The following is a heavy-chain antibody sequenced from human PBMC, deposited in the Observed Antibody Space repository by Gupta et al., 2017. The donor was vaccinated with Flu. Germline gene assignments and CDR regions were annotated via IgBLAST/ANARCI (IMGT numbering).Heavy chain of an antibody. J-gene: IGHJ6*02. V-gene: IGHV1-69*01. CDR2: IIPIFGTA. Sequence: QVQLVQSGAEVKKPGSSVKVSCKASGGTFSSYAISWVRQAPGKGLEWMGGIIPIFGTANYAQKVQGRVTITADESTSTAYMELSRLRSEDTAVYYCARMTGTTIEYGMDVWGQGTTVTVSS. CDR3: ARMTGTTIEYGMDV. CDR1: GGTFSSYA. D-gene: IGHD4-17*01.